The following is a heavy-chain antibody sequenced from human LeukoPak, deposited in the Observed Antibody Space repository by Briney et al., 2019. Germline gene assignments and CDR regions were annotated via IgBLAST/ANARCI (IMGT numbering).Heavy chain of an antibody. Sequence: ASVKVSCKASGYTFTGYYMHWVRQAPGQGLEWMGRINPNSGDTNYAQKFQGRVTMTRDTSISTAYLELSRLTSDDTAVYFCARVSVAGTPDRDYFDYWGQGTLVTVSS. J-gene: IGHJ4*02. CDR2: INPNSGDT. CDR3: ARVSVAGTPDRDYFDY. V-gene: IGHV1-2*02. D-gene: IGHD6-19*01. CDR1: GYTFTGYY.